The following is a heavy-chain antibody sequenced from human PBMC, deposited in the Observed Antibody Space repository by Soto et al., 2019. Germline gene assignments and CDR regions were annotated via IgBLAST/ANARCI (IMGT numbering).Heavy chain of an antibody. CDR2: ISGSGDTT. V-gene: IGHV3-23*01. J-gene: IGHJ4*02. CDR3: AKGSYRPHDY. Sequence: GGPLRLSCAASGFTFSTYAMSWVRQAPGKGQERASAISGSGDTTYYANSVKGRFTISRDNSKNTLYLQMNSLRAEDTAVYYCAKGSYRPHDYWGQGTLVTVSA. CDR1: GFTFSTYA. D-gene: IGHD1-26*01.